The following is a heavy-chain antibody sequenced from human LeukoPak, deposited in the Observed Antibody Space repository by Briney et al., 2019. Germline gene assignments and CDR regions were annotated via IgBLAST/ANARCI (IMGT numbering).Heavy chain of an antibody. J-gene: IGHJ5*02. Sequence: GGSLRLSCAASGFIFSNYALMWVRQAPGKGLEWVSSITGSGDNTFYADSVKGRFSLSRDNSKNMLYLQMYSLGAEDTAMYYCAKGAATGLVDWFDPWGQGTLITVSS. V-gene: IGHV3-23*01. D-gene: IGHD6-13*01. CDR2: ITGSGDNT. CDR3: AKGAATGLVDWFDP. CDR1: GFIFSNYA.